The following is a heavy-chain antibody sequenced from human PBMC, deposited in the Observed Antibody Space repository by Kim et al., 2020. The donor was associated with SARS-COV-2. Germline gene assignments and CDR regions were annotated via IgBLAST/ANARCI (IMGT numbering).Heavy chain of an antibody. V-gene: IGHV4-34*01. D-gene: IGHD4-17*01. Sequence: SETLSLTCAVYGGSFSDYYWTWIRQPPGKGLEWIGHINHVGSTRSHPSLKSRVTISVDASKSQFSLEVKSVTAADTAVYYCARGVEDYDHYYYYSYMDVWGKGTTVTVSS. CDR3: ARGVEDYDHYYYYSYMDV. J-gene: IGHJ6*03. CDR1: GGSFSDYY. CDR2: INHVGST.